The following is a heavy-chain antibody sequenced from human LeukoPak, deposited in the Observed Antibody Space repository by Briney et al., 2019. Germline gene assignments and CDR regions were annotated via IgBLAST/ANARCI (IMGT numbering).Heavy chain of an antibody. D-gene: IGHD5-18*01. CDR3: ARGIRRVQLWLSPPLGYYYMDV. V-gene: IGHV4-61*02. CDR2: MYTSGST. J-gene: IGHJ6*03. CDR1: GGSISSGSYY. Sequence: PSQTLSLTCTVSGGSISSGSYYWSWIRQPAGKGLEWIGRMYTSGSTNYNPSLKSRVTISVDTSKNQFSLKLSSVTAADTAVYYCARGIRRVQLWLSPPLGYYYMDVWGKGTTVTISS.